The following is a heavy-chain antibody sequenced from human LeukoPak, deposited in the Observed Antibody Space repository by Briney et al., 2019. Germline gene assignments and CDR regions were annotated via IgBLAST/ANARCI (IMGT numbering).Heavy chain of an antibody. CDR3: ATGWYDSQWAPFHY. CDR2: ISGSPIST. V-gene: IGHV3-23*01. Sequence: GGSLRLSCAASGFTFSSYALTWVRQAPGQGLECVSAISGSPISTYYADSVKGRFTISRDNSKNTLYLQMNSLRAEDTAVYYCATGWYDSQWAPFHYWGQGTLVTVSS. CDR1: GFTFSSYA. D-gene: IGHD3-22*01. J-gene: IGHJ4*02.